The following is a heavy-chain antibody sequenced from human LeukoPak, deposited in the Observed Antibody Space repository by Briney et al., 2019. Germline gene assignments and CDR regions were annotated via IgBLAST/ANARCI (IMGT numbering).Heavy chain of an antibody. J-gene: IGHJ4*02. Sequence: GGSLRLSCAASGFTVSRNYMSWVRQAPGKGLEWVSEIYSGGSTYYAASVKGRFTISRDNAKKSVYLQMNSLRAEDTAVYYCARGSTYSSGWYTGFDYWGQGTLVTVSS. CDR2: IYSGGST. D-gene: IGHD6-19*01. CDR1: GFTVSRNY. V-gene: IGHV3-53*01. CDR3: ARGSTYSSGWYTGFDY.